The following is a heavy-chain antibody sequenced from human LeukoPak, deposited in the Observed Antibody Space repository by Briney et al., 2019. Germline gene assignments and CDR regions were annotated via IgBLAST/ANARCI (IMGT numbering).Heavy chain of an antibody. CDR1: GGSISSGVYY. Sequence: DPSETLSLTCTVSGGSISSGVYYWTWVRQPPGEGLEWIGYISYSGTTYSSPSLKTRLTISTDTSKSQFSLMLTSVTAADTAVYYCARYYCGSTDCPGIDYWGQGTLVTVSS. CDR3: ARYYCGSTDCPGIDY. J-gene: IGHJ4*02. V-gene: IGHV4-30-4*01. CDR2: ISYSGTT. D-gene: IGHD2-2*01.